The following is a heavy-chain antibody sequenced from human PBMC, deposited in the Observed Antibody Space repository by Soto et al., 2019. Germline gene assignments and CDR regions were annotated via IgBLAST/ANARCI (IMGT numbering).Heavy chain of an antibody. CDR1: GYTFTSYS. V-gene: IGHV1-18*01. CDR2: ISAHNGNT. CDR3: ARDTAMALPDA. J-gene: IGHJ4*02. Sequence: QVQLVQSGAEVKKPGASVKVSCKASGYTFTSYSITWVRQAPGQGLVWMGWISAHNGNTKYAQKLQGRVTMTTDTSTSTAYMEVRSLRSADTAVYYCARDTAMALPDAWGQGTLVTVSS. D-gene: IGHD5-18*01.